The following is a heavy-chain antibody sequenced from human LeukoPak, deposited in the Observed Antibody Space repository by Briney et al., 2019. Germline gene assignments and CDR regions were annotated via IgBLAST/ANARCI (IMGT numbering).Heavy chain of an antibody. J-gene: IGHJ4*02. Sequence: GGSLRLSCEASGFXFSSYNMNWVRQAPGKGLEWISYISSSTSTIHYADSVKGRFTISRDNAKNSLYLQMNSLRDEDTAVYYCARDYGNHGEYFDYWGQGTLVTVSS. CDR2: ISSSTSTI. V-gene: IGHV3-48*02. CDR1: GFXFSSYN. CDR3: ARDYGNHGEYFDY. D-gene: IGHD4-11*01.